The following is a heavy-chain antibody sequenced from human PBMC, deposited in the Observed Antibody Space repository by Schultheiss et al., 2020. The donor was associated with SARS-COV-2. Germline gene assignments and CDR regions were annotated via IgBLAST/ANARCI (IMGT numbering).Heavy chain of an antibody. CDR3: ARGGGYCSSTSCYTFFGYYYYMDV. CDR2: ISGSGGST. V-gene: IGHV3-23*01. Sequence: GGSLRLSCAASGFTFSSYAMSWVRQAPGKGLEWVSAISGSGGSTYYADSVKGRFTISRDNSKNTLYLQMNSLRAEDTAVYYCARGGGYCSSTSCYTFFGYYYYMDVWGKGTTVTVSS. D-gene: IGHD2-2*02. J-gene: IGHJ6*03. CDR1: GFTFSSYA.